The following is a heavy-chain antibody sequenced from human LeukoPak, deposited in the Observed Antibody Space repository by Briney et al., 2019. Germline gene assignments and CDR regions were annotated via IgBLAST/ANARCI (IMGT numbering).Heavy chain of an antibody. CDR1: GFTFDDYA. V-gene: IGHV3-43*02. D-gene: IGHD2-2*01. J-gene: IGHJ6*03. Sequence: GGSLRLSCAASGFTFDDYAMHWVRQAPGKGLEWVSPISGDGGSTYYADSVKGRFTISRDNSKNSLYLQMNSLRTEDTALYYCAKIPAAGYYYYYMDVWGKGTTVTVSS. CDR3: AKIPAAGYYYYYMDV. CDR2: ISGDGGST.